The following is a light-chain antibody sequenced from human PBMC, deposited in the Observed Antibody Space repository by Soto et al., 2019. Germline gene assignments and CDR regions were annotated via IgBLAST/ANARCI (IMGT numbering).Light chain of an antibody. J-gene: IGLJ2*01. CDR3: SSYTSSSNLV. Sequence: QSVLTQPASVSGSPGQSITISCTGTSSDVGGYNYVSWYQQHPGKAPKLMIYEGSNRPSGVSNRLSVSKSGNTASLTISGLQAEDEDDYYGSSYTSSSNLVFGGGTKLTVL. CDR2: EGS. V-gene: IGLV2-14*01. CDR1: SSDVGGYNY.